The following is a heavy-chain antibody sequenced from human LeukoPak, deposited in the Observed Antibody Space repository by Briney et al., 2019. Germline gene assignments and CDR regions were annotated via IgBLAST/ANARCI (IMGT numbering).Heavy chain of an antibody. CDR2: IYHSGST. CDR1: GGSISSGGYS. Sequence: SQTLSLTCAVSGGSISSGGYSWSWIRQPPEKGLEWIGYIYHSGSTYYNPSLKSRVTISVDRSKNQFSLKLSSVTAADTAVYYCARGQYKLLWFGESPDNWFDPWGQGTLVTVSS. D-gene: IGHD3-10*01. CDR3: ARGQYKLLWFGESPDNWFDP. J-gene: IGHJ5*02. V-gene: IGHV4-30-2*01.